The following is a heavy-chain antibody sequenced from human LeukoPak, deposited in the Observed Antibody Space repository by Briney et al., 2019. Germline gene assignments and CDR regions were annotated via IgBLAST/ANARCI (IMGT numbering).Heavy chain of an antibody. CDR3: AGPPTTVTT. CDR1: GFTFSDYS. D-gene: IGHD4-17*01. Sequence: GGSLRLSGAASGFTFSDYSMNWVRQAPGKGLEWVSSISSSSGYIYHADSVKGRFTISRDNDNNSLYLQMNRLRAEDTALYYCAGPPTTVTTWGQGSLVAVSS. V-gene: IGHV3-21*01. J-gene: IGHJ4*02. CDR2: ISSSSGYI.